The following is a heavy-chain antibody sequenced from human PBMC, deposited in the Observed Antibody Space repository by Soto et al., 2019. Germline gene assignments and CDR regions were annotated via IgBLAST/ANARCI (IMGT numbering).Heavy chain of an antibody. Sequence: GGSLRLSCAASGFTFSSYWMHWVRQAPGKGLVWVSRINSDGSSTSYADSVKGRFTISRDNAKNTLYLQMNSLRAEDTAVYYCARAPYYGSGQNDYWGQGTLVTVSS. CDR3: ARAPYYGSGQNDY. CDR2: INSDGSST. J-gene: IGHJ4*02. CDR1: GFTFSSYW. V-gene: IGHV3-74*01. D-gene: IGHD3-10*01.